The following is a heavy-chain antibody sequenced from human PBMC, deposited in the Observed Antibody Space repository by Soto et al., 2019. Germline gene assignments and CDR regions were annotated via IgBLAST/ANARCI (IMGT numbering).Heavy chain of an antibody. CDR2: INDSGIT. Sequence: QVQLQQWGAEVLKPSETLSLTCVVNGGSFSGYYWTWIRQPPGKGLEWIGEINDSGITDSNPSLESRVTISVDMSKNQFSLRVSSVTAADTAVYHCARGRSSVPDRRGIGYYGLDVW. V-gene: IGHV4-34*01. D-gene: IGHD3-3*01. CDR3: ARGRSSVPDRRGIGYYGLDV. CDR1: GGSFSGYY. J-gene: IGHJ6*01.